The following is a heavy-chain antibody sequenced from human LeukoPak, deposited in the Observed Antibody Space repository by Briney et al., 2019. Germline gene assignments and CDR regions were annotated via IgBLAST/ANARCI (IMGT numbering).Heavy chain of an antibody. V-gene: IGHV4-59*01. CDR2: IYYSGST. Sequence: SETLSLTCTVSGGSISSYYWSWIRQPPGKGLEWIGYIYYSGSTNYNPSLKSRVTISVDTSKNQFSLKLSSVTAADTAAYYCARLLGDFNYWGQGTLVTVSS. CDR3: ARLLGDFNY. D-gene: IGHD1-26*01. J-gene: IGHJ4*02. CDR1: GGSISSYY.